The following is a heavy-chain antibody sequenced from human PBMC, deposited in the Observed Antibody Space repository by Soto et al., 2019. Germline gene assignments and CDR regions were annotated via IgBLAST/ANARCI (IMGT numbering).Heavy chain of an antibody. CDR1: GGSISSYY. CDR3: ARDRWGAAFSWFDP. V-gene: IGHV4-59*01. Sequence: SETLSLTCTVSGGSISSYYWSWIRQPPGKGLEWIGYIYYSGSTNYNPSLKSRVTISVDTSKNRFSLKLSSVTAADTAVYYCARDRWGAAFSWFDPWGQGTLVTVSS. CDR2: IYYSGST. J-gene: IGHJ5*02. D-gene: IGHD6-13*01.